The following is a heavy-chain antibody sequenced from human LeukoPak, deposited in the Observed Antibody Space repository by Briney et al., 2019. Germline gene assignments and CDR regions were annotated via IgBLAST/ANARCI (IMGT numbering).Heavy chain of an antibody. J-gene: IGHJ4*02. V-gene: IGHV3-9*01. CDR2: ISWNSGSI. Sequence: PGGSLRLSCAASGFTFDDYAMHWVRQAPGKGLEWVSGISWNSGSIGYADSVKGRFTISRDNAKNSLYLQMNSLRAEDTALYYCAKAPYYYDSREQFDYWGQGTLVTVSS. D-gene: IGHD3-22*01. CDR1: GFTFDDYA. CDR3: AKAPYYYDSREQFDY.